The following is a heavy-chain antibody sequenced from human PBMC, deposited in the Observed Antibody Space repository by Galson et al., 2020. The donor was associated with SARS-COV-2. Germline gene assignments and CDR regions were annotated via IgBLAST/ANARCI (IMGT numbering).Heavy chain of an antibody. V-gene: IGHV5-51*01. J-gene: IGHJ4*02. CDR3: ARLNMELPDY. D-gene: IGHD1-7*01. CDR1: GTSFTSYW. CDR2: IYPGDPDT. Sequence: HGESLKISCKGSGTSFTSYWIGWVRQMPGKGLEGMGIIYPGDPDTRYTPSFQGQVTISADKSISTAYLQWSSLKASDTAMYYCARLNMELPDYWGQGTLVTVSS.